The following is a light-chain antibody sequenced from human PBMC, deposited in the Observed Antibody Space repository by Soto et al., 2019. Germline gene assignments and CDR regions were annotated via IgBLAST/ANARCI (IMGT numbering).Light chain of an antibody. CDR2: AAS. J-gene: IGKJ1*01. CDR3: QQYNSYS. Sequence: DIQMTQSPSTLSASIGDRVTITCRASQSISTYLNWYQQKPGKAPRPLIYAASSLQSGVPSRFSGSGSGTEFTLTISSLQPDDFATYYCQQYNSYSFGQGTKVDI. CDR1: QSISTY. V-gene: IGKV1-5*01.